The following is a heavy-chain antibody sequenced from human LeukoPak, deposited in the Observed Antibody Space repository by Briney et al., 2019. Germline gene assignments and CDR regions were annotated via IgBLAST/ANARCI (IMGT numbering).Heavy chain of an antibody. Sequence: GASLRLSCAASGFTFSSYAMHWVRQAPGKGLEWVAVISYDGSNKYYADSVKGRFTISRDNSKNTLYLQMNSLRAEDTAVYYCARDFYYGSDSNWFDPWGQGTLVTVSS. D-gene: IGHD3-10*01. CDR2: ISYDGSNK. V-gene: IGHV3-30*04. CDR1: GFTFSSYA. CDR3: ARDFYYGSDSNWFDP. J-gene: IGHJ5*02.